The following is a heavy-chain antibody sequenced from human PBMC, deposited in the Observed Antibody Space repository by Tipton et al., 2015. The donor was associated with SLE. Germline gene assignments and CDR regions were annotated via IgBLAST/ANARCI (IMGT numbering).Heavy chain of an antibody. Sequence: QLVQSGAEVTEPGASVKVSCKASGYTFTSYGISWVRQAPGQGLEWMGWINPNSGGTNYAQKFQGRVTMTRDASTNTTYLYLHSLRSADTAIYYCGVVGGNDDAWGQGTLVTVSS. CDR1: GYTFTSYG. CDR3: GVVGGNDDA. D-gene: IGHD4-23*01. CDR2: INPNSGGT. J-gene: IGHJ5*02. V-gene: IGHV1-18*01.